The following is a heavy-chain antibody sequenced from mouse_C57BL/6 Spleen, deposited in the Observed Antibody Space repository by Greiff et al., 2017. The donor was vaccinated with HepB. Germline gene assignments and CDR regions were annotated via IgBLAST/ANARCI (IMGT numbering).Heavy chain of an antibody. Sequence: QVQLQQPGAELVKPGASVKMSCKASGYTFTSYWITWVKQRPGQGLEWIGDIYPGSGSTNYNEKFKSKATLTVDTSSSTAYMQLSSLTSEDSAVYYGARGVLRRYYFDYWGQGTTLTVSS. V-gene: IGHV1-55*01. CDR1: GYTFTSYW. J-gene: IGHJ2*01. D-gene: IGHD1-2*01. CDR2: IYPGSGST. CDR3: ARGVLRRYYFDY.